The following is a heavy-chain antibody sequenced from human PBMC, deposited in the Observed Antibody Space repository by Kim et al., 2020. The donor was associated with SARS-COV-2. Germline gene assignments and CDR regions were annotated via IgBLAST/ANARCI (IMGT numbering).Heavy chain of an antibody. D-gene: IGHD5-12*01. Sequence: SETLSLTCTVSGGSISSGGYYWSWIRQHPGKSLEWIGYIYYSGSTYYNPSLKSRVTISVDTSKNQFSLKLSSVTAADTAVYYCASTTYSGYEYYYYGMDVWGQGTTVTVSS. V-gene: IGHV4-31*03. CDR1: GGSISSGGYY. CDR2: IYYSGST. CDR3: ASTTYSGYEYYYYGMDV. J-gene: IGHJ6*02.